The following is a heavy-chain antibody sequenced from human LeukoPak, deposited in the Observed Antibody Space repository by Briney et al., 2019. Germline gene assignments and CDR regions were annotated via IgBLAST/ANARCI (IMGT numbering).Heavy chain of an antibody. CDR2: TNPNSGGT. J-gene: IGHJ4*02. V-gene: IGHV1-2*02. CDR3: ARGNHFKYSSSLDY. CDR1: GYTFTGYY. D-gene: IGHD6-13*01. Sequence: ASVKVSCKASGYTFTGYYMHWVRQAPGQGLEWMGWTNPNSGGTNYAQKFQGRVTMTRDTSISTAYMELSRLRSDDTAVYYCARGNHFKYSSSLDYWGQGTLVTVSS.